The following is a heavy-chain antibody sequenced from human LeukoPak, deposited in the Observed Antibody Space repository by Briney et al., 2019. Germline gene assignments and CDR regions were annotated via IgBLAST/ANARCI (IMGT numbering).Heavy chain of an antibody. Sequence: PGGSLRLSCAASGFTFSDYYMSWIRQAPGKGLEWVSYISSSGSTIYYADSVKGRFTISRDNAKNSLYLQMNSLRAEDTAVYYCARDPTNGDNWFDPWGQRTLVTVSS. CDR1: GFTFSDYY. CDR3: ARDPTNGDNWFDP. J-gene: IGHJ5*02. V-gene: IGHV3-11*04. CDR2: ISSSGSTI. D-gene: IGHD2-8*01.